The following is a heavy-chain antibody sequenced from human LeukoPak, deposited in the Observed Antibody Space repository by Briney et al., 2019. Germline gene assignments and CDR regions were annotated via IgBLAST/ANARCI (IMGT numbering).Heavy chain of an antibody. Sequence: SLRLSCAASGFSFSSYGMHWVRQAPGKGLEWVGVISYDGDNKYHGDSVKGRFTISRDNSKYTLYPQMNSLRAEDTAVYYCAKENRYRWNYVFYCWGQGNLVTVSS. CDR1: GFSFSSYG. CDR2: ISYDGDNK. D-gene: IGHD1-7*01. J-gene: IGHJ4*02. CDR3: AKENRYRWNYVFYC. V-gene: IGHV3-30*18.